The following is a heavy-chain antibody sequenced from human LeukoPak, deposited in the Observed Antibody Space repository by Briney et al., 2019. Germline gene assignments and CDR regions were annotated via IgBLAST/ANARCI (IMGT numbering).Heavy chain of an antibody. Sequence: SGTLSLTCAVSGDSISSSNWWTWVRQPPGKGLEWIGEIYHSGSPNYNPSLKSRVTISVDKSRNHFSLNLSSVTAADTAVYYCARVNINNWHSCDYWGQGTLVTVSS. CDR1: GDSISSSNW. J-gene: IGHJ4*02. CDR3: ARVNINNWHSCDY. V-gene: IGHV4-4*02. D-gene: IGHD1-1*01. CDR2: IYHSGSP.